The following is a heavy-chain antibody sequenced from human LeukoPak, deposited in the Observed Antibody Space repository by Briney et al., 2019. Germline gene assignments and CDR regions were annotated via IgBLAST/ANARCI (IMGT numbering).Heavy chain of an antibody. V-gene: IGHV1-8*01. Sequence: ASVKVSCKASGYTFTSYDINWVRQATGQGLGWMGWMNPNSGNTGYAQKFQGRVTMTRNTSISTAYMELSSLRSEDTAVYYCARGKLLWFGELSNGMDVWGQGTTVTVSS. D-gene: IGHD3-10*01. CDR1: GYTFTSYD. CDR2: MNPNSGNT. CDR3: ARGKLLWFGELSNGMDV. J-gene: IGHJ6*02.